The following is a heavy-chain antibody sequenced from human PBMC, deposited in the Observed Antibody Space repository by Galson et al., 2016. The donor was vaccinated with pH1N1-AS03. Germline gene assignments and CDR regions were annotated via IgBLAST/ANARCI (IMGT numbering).Heavy chain of an antibody. V-gene: IGHV1-8*01. Sequence: SVKVSCKASGYTFTTYDINWVRQAAGQGLEWMGWMTPNNGNTGYAQRFQGRVTVTRNTSISTAYMELSGLQSEDTAVYYCARSFLGETDDWGQGTLVIVSS. CDR1: GYTFTTYD. CDR2: MTPNNGNT. CDR3: ARSFLGETDD. D-gene: IGHD3-16*01. J-gene: IGHJ4*02.